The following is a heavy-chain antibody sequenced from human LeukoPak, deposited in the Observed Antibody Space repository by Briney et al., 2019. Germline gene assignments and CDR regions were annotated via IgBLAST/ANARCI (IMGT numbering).Heavy chain of an antibody. CDR3: ARDPRSGYHDY. CDR1: GFIFSIYG. D-gene: IGHD3-22*01. Sequence: GGSLRLSCAASGFIFSIYGMHWVRQAPGKGLEWVALMAADGSNIYYADSVKGRFTISRDNSKNTLYLQMNSLRTEDTAVYYCARDPRSGYHDYWGQGTLVTVSS. CDR2: MAADGSNI. J-gene: IGHJ4*02. V-gene: IGHV3-30*03.